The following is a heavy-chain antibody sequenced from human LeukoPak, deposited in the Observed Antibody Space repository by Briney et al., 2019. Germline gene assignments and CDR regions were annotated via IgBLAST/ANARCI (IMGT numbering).Heavy chain of an antibody. D-gene: IGHD6-13*01. J-gene: IGHJ5*02. CDR3: ARLWYFEWDNWFDP. V-gene: IGHV4-39*07. CDR1: GYSISSSSYY. Sequence: PSETLSLTCTVSGYSISSSSYYWGWIRQPPGKGLEWIGSIYYSGSTYYNPSLKSRVTISVDTSKNQFSLKLSSVTAADTAVYYCARLWYFEWDNWFDPGAREPWSPSPQ. CDR2: IYYSGST.